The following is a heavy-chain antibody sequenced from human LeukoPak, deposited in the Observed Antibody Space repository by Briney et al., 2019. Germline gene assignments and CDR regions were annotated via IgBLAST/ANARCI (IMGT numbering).Heavy chain of an antibody. CDR1: GGSISSSSYY. D-gene: IGHD5-24*01. CDR2: IYYSGST. J-gene: IGHJ4*02. Sequence: PSETLSLTCTVSGGSISSSSYYWGWIRQPPGKGLEWIGSIYYSGSTYYNPSLKSRVTISVDTSKNQFSLKLSSVTAADTAVYYCARRRRDGYNYGDYFDYWGQGTLVTVSS. CDR3: ARRRRDGYNYGDYFDY. V-gene: IGHV4-39*01.